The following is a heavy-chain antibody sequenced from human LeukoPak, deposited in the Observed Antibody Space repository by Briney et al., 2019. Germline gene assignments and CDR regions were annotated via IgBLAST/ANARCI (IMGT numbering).Heavy chain of an antibody. J-gene: IGHJ6*03. CDR1: RPTFGDYA. D-gene: IGHD4-17*01. CDR2: IRNKAYGGTT. CDR3: SYGEDYYFMDV. Sequence: GRSLRLSCTVSRPTFGDYALSWVRQAPGKGLEWVGFIRNKAYGGTTEYGASVKGRFNISREDSRSIAYLQMNSLKAEDTAVCYCSYGEDYYFMDVWGKGTTVTVSS. V-gene: IGHV3-49*04.